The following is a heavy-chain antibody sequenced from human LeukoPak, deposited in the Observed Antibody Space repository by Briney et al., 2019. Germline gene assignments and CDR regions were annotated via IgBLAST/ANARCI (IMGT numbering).Heavy chain of an antibody. D-gene: IGHD6-19*01. CDR2: MKSKIQGGTI. CDR3: TASPVPGIDY. Sequence: GGSLRLSCAASGFTFDKAWMTWVRHAQGEGLEWVGRMKSKIQGGTIYYAAPVKGKFTISRDDSENTVYLQMSSLRTEDTAMYYCTASPVPGIDYWGQGIQVTVSS. J-gene: IGHJ4*02. CDR1: GFTFDKAW. V-gene: IGHV3-15*01.